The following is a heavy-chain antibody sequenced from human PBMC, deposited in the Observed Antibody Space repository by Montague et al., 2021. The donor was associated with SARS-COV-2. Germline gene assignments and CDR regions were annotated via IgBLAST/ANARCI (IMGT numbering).Heavy chain of an antibody. V-gene: IGHV4-39*01. CDR1: GGSISSSDYY. J-gene: IGHJ3*02. CDR3: ARTNYDFWRGHQRGGAFDI. Sequence: SETLSLTCTVSGGSISSSDYYWGWIRQPPGKGLEWIGSLFYSVNTYYNSSLKSRATISVDTSKNQFSLKLSSVTAADTAVYYCARTNYDFWRGHQRGGAFDIWGQGTMVTVSS. CDR2: LFYSVNT. D-gene: IGHD3-3*01.